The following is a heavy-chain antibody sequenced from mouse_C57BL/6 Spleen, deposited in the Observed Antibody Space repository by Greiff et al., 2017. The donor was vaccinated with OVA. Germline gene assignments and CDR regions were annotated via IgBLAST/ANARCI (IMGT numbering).Heavy chain of an antibody. D-gene: IGHD4-1*01. CDR2: ISSGSSTI. CDR3: ARGTGGGYFDY. V-gene: IGHV5-17*01. Sequence: EVMLVESGGGLVKPGGSLKLSCAASGFTFSDYGMHWVRQAPEKGLEWVAYISSGSSTIYYADTVKGRFTISRDHAKNTLFLQMTSLRSEDTAMYYCARGTGGGYFDYWGQGTTLTVSS. CDR1: GFTFSDYG. J-gene: IGHJ2*01.